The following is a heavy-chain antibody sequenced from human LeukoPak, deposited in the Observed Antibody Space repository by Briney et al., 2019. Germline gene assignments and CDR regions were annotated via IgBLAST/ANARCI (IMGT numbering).Heavy chain of an antibody. V-gene: IGHV3-23*01. D-gene: IGHD5-18*01. CDR1: GFTFSDYG. J-gene: IGHJ4*02. Sequence: PGGSLRLSCAASGFTFSDYGMSWVRQAPGKGLEWVSAISGSGADTYYADSVKGRFTISRDNSKNTLYLQMNSLRAEDTAVYYCARDHSYVPYFDYWGQGTLVTVSS. CDR2: ISGSGADT. CDR3: ARDHSYVPYFDY.